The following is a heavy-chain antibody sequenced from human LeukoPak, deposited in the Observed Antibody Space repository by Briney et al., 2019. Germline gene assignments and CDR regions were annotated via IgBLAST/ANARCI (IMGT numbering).Heavy chain of an antibody. CDR3: AKDRSITMIVVVMDF. D-gene: IGHD3-22*01. CDR2: ISGSGGST. CDR1: GFTFSSYA. J-gene: IGHJ4*02. V-gene: IGHV3-23*01. Sequence: GGSLRLSCAASGFTFSSYAMSWVCQAPGKGLEWVSAISGSGGSTYYADSVKGRFTISRDNSKNTLYLQMNSLRAEDTAVYYCAKDRSITMIVVVMDFWGQGTLVTVSS.